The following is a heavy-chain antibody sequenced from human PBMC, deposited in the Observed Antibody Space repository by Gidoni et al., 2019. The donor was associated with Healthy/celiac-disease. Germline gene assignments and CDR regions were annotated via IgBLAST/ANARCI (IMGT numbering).Heavy chain of an antibody. J-gene: IGHJ4*02. CDR2: INPNSGGT. V-gene: IGHV1-2*02. CDR3: ARSLGGKVYFDY. D-gene: IGHD2-15*01. Sequence: QVQLVQSGAEVTKPGASVKVSCKASDYTFTGHYMHWVRQAPGQGLEWMGWINPNSGGTNYAQKLQGRVTMTRDTYISTAYMELSRLRSDDTAVYYCARSLGGKVYFDYWGQGTLVTVSS. CDR1: DYTFTGHY.